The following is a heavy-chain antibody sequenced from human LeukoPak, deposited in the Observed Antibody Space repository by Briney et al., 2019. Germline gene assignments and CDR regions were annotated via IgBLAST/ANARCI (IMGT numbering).Heavy chain of an antibody. V-gene: IGHV3-48*02. CDR1: GFTFSSYS. Sequence: GGSLRLSCAASGFTFSSYSMNWVRQAPGKGLEWISYITSSSSSIHYADSVKGRFTVSSDNAKNSVYLQMNSLRDEDTAVYYCATDYVWGSYRGGEYYFDYWGQGTLVTVSS. CDR2: ITSSSSSI. J-gene: IGHJ4*02. D-gene: IGHD3-16*02. CDR3: ATDYVWGSYRGGEYYFDY.